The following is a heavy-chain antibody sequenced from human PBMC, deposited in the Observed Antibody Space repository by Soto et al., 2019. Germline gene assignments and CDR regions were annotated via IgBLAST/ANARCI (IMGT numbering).Heavy chain of an antibody. CDR3: ARGRLRGWFDP. D-gene: IGHD3-10*01. V-gene: IGHV4-34*01. CDR2: INHSGST. CDR1: GGSFSCYY. J-gene: IGHJ5*02. Sequence: SETLSLTCPVYGGSFSCYYWSWIRQPPGKGLEWIGEINHSGSTNYNPSLKSRVTISVDTSKNQFSLKLSSVTAADTAVYYCARGRLRGWFDPWGQGTLVTVSS.